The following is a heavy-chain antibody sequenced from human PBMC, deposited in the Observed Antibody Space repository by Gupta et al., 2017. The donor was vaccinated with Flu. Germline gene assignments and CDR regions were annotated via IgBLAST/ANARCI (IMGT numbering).Heavy chain of an antibody. D-gene: IGHD1-1*01. V-gene: IGHV3-15*07. CDR1: AW. Sequence: AWMNWIRQEPGKGLEGVGRIKSKSDGGSTDYATAEKGRFAVSRDDSKNTVYLQVNSLKTEDTDVYYCTTGLWKRDDAFEIWGQGTMVTVSS. CDR3: TTGLWKRDDAFEI. CDR2: IKSKSDGGST. J-gene: IGHJ3*02.